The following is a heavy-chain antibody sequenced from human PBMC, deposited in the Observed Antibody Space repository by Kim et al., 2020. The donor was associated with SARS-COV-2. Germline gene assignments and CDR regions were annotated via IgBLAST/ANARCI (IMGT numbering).Heavy chain of an antibody. D-gene: IGHD3-22*01. CDR1: GGSFSGYY. CDR2: INHSGST. CDR3: ARGRITMIVRGTCFDY. Sequence: SETLSLTCAVYGGSFSGYYWSWIRQPPGKGLEWIGEINHSGSTNYNPSLKSRVTISVDTSKNQFSLKLSSVTAADTAVYYCARGRITMIVRGTCFDYWGQGTLVTVSS. J-gene: IGHJ4*02. V-gene: IGHV4-34*01.